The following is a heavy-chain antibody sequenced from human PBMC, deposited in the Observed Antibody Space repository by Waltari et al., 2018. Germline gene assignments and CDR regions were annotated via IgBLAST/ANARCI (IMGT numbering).Heavy chain of an antibody. D-gene: IGHD2-21*02. Sequence: QVQLVQSGAEVKKPGASVKVSCTASGYTFTSYAMHWGRQAPGQRLEWMGWINAGNGNTKYSQKFQGRVTITRDTSASTAYMELSSLRSEDTAVYYCARGLGVTHFDYWGQGTLVTVSS. CDR3: ARGLGVTHFDY. CDR2: INAGNGNT. CDR1: GYTFTSYA. J-gene: IGHJ4*02. V-gene: IGHV1-3*01.